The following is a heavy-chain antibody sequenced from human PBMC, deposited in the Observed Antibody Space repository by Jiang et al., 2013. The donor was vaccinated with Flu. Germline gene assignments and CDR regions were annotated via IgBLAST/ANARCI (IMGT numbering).Heavy chain of an antibody. V-gene: IGHV2-5*01. Sequence: KPTQTLTLTCTFSGFSLTTNGVGVGWIRQPPGKALEWLVFINWNDDERYNPSLKSRLTTTKDTSKNQVVLTMTNMDPVDTATYYCAHRPSTGGPSFQHWGQGTLVTVSS. J-gene: IGHJ1*01. D-gene: IGHD1-14*01. CDR1: GFSLTTNGVG. CDR3: AHRPSTGGPSFQH. CDR2: INWNDDE.